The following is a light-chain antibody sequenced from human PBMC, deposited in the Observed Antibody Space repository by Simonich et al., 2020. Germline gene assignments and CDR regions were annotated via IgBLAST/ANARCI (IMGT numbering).Light chain of an antibody. CDR1: QSVLYSSNNKNY. CDR2: WAS. J-gene: IGKJ4*01. Sequence: DIVMTQSPDSLAVSLGERATINCKSSQSVLYSSNNKNYLAWYQQTPGKPPKLLIYWASTRESGGPDRFSGSGSGTDFTLTISSLQAEDVAVYYCQQYYSTPLTFGGGTKVEIK. V-gene: IGKV4-1*01. CDR3: QQYYSTPLT.